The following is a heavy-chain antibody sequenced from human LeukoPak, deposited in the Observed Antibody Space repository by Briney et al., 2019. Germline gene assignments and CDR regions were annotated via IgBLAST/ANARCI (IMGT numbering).Heavy chain of an antibody. D-gene: IGHD3-22*01. J-gene: IGHJ3*02. CDR1: GGTFSSYA. V-gene: IGHV1-69*05. Sequence: ASVKVSCKASGGTFSSYAISWVRQAPGQGLEWMGGIIPIFDTANYAQKFQGRVTITTDESTSTAYMELSSLRSEDTAVYYCARDLSGNYYDSSGYPLGAFDIWGQGTMVTVSS. CDR2: IIPIFDTA. CDR3: ARDLSGNYYDSSGYPLGAFDI.